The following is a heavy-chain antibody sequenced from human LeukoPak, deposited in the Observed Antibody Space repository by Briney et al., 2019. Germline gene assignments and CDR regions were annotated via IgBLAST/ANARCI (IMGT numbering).Heavy chain of an antibody. J-gene: IGHJ4*02. CDR1: GYTFTGYY. CDR2: INPSIGDS. D-gene: IGHD3-9*01. CDR3: ARSLLRDFDRPLLNPDF. Sequence: ASVKVSCKASGYTFTGYYIHWVRQAPGQGLEWMGRINPSIGDSNYAQKFQGRVTMTRDTSMKTVYMELSGLTSDDTAVYYCARSLLRDFDRPLLNPDFWGQGTLVTVSS. V-gene: IGHV1-2*06.